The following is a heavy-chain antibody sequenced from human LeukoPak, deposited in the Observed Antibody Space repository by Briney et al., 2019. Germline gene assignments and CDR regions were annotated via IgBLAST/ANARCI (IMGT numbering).Heavy chain of an antibody. V-gene: IGHV4-59*12. D-gene: IGHD3-22*01. CDR3: ARVKGDSSGYYYFDY. J-gene: IGHJ4*02. CDR1: GGSISSYY. Sequence: PSETLSLTCTVSGGSISSYYWSWIRQPPGKGLEWIGYIYYRGSTNYNPSLKSRVTISVDTSKNQFSLKLSSVTAADTAVYYCARVKGDSSGYYYFDYWGQGTLVTVSS. CDR2: IYYRGST.